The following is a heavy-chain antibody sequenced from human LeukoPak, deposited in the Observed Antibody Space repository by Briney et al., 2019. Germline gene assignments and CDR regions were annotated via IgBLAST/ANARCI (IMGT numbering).Heavy chain of an antibody. Sequence: GGSLRLSCAASGFTFSSYWMHWVRHAPGKGLVWVSHIKSDGRFTSYADSVQGRFTISRDNAKNTLYLQMNSLRAEDTAVYCCARGAIAASGGTYFFDCWGQGTLVTVSS. CDR2: IKSDGRFT. D-gene: IGHD6-13*01. CDR1: GFTFSSYW. J-gene: IGHJ4*02. V-gene: IGHV3-74*01. CDR3: ARGAIAASGGTYFFDC.